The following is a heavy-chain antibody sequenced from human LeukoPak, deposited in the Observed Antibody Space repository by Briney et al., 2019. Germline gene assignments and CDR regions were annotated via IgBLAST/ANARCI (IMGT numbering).Heavy chain of an antibody. J-gene: IGHJ4*02. Sequence: GRSLRLSCAASGFTFSSYGMHWVRQAPGKGLEWVAVIWYDGSNIYYADSVKGRFTISRDNSKNTLYLQMNSLRAEDTAVYYCARDSANWSYFDYWGQGTLVTVSS. D-gene: IGHD7-27*01. CDR3: ARDSANWSYFDY. V-gene: IGHV3-33*01. CDR1: GFTFSSYG. CDR2: IWYDGSNI.